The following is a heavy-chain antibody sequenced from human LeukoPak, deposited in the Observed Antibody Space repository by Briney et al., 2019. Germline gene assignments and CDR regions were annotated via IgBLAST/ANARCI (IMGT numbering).Heavy chain of an antibody. D-gene: IGHD3-10*01. V-gene: IGHV4-59*01. Sequence: KSSETLSLTCTVSGGSISGYYWSWIRQPPGKGLEWIGYIYHSGSTNYNPSLKSRVTISIDTSKNQFSLKLSSVTAADTAVYYCARGEWFGEFQFDSWGPGTLVTVSS. CDR3: ARGEWFGEFQFDS. CDR1: GGSISGYY. CDR2: IYHSGST. J-gene: IGHJ4*02.